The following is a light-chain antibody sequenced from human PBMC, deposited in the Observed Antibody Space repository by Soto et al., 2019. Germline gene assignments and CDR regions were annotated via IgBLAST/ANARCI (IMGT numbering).Light chain of an antibody. CDR1: QSLLNTDGKTY. CDR2: EVS. J-gene: IGKJ1*01. V-gene: IGKV2D-29*01. Sequence: DIVLTQTPLSLSVTPGQPASISCKSSQSLLNTDGKTYIQWYQQKPGQPPQLLICEVSIRFAGVPDRFSVSGSGTDFKLKISRVETEDGGVYYCMPSLHLPWTFGQGTKVE. CDR3: MPSLHLPWT.